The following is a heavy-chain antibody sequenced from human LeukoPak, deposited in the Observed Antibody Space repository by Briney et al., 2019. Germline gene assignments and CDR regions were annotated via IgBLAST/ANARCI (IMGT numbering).Heavy chain of an antibody. V-gene: IGHV3-30*18. CDR2: ISYDGSNK. J-gene: IGHJ6*02. D-gene: IGHD5-18*01. CDR1: GFTFDDYA. Sequence: GGSLRLSCAASGFTFDDYAMHWVRQAPGKGLEWVAVISYDGSNKYYADSVKGRFTISRDNSKNTLYLQMNSLRAEDTAVYYCAKEEQLWFPYYYYYGMDVWGQGTTVTVSS. CDR3: AKEEQLWFPYYYYYGMDV.